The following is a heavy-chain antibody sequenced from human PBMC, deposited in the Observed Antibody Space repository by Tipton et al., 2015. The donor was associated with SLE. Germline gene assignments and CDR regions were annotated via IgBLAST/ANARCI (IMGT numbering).Heavy chain of an antibody. CDR3: ARGNSYYYGMDV. J-gene: IGHJ6*02. V-gene: IGHV3-9*01. Sequence: SLRLSCAASGFTFDDYAMHWVRQAPGKGLEWVSGISWNSGSIGYADSVKGRFTISRDNAKNSLDLQMNSLRAEDTAVYYCARGNSYYYGMDVWGQGTTVTVSS. CDR2: ISWNSGSI. D-gene: IGHD1-7*01. CDR1: GFTFDDYA.